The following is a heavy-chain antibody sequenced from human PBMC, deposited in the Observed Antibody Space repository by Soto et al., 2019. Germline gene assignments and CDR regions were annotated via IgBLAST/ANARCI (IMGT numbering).Heavy chain of an antibody. CDR1: GFTFSSYW. CDR2: INGNGGST. J-gene: IGHJ4*02. D-gene: IGHD6-13*01. CDR3: ARGSSNWAYYFDF. V-gene: IGHV3-23*01. Sequence: PGGSLRLSCAASGFTFSSYWMHWVRQAPGKGLEWVSGINGNGGSTYFADSVKGRFTISRDNSENTLYLQMNSLRDDDTAVYYCARGSSNWAYYFDFWGQGTLVTVSS.